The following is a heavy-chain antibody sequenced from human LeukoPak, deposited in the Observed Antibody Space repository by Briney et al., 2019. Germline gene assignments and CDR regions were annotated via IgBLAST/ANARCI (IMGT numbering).Heavy chain of an antibody. V-gene: IGHV3-23*01. CDR3: AKDRSEWELSTFDY. Sequence: GGSLRLSCAASGFTFSSYAMIWVRQAPGKGPEWVSAISGSGGSTYYAGSVKGRFTISRDKSKNTLYLQMNSLRAEDTAVYYCAKDRSEWELSTFDYWGQGTLVTVSS. CDR2: ISGSGGST. J-gene: IGHJ4*02. D-gene: IGHD3-16*02. CDR1: GFTFSSYA.